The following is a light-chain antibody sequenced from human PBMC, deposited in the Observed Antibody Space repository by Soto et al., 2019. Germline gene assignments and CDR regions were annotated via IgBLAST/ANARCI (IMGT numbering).Light chain of an antibody. CDR1: SSDVGGYNY. J-gene: IGLJ1*01. Sequence: QSVLTQPASVSGSPGQSITISCTGTSSDVGGYNYVSWYQQVPGNAPKLMIYEVSNRPSGVSNRFSGSKSGNTASLTISGLQADDEADYYCSSYTGTTSLEVFGTGTKVTVL. V-gene: IGLV2-14*01. CDR2: EVS. CDR3: SSYTGTTSLEV.